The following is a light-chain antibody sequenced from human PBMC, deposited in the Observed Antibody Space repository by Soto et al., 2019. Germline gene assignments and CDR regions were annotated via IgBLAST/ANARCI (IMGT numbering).Light chain of an antibody. V-gene: IGLV2-14*01. CDR2: GVK. J-gene: IGLJ1*01. CDR1: GRDIGAYGY. CDR3: QSYDGSLSTYV. Sequence: QSALTQPASVSGSPGQSITISCTGSGRDIGAYGYVSWYQQHPGKAPKLLIYGVKNRPSGVSYRFSASKSAFTASLTISGLQAEDEAHYYCQSYDGSLSTYVFGTRTKVTVL.